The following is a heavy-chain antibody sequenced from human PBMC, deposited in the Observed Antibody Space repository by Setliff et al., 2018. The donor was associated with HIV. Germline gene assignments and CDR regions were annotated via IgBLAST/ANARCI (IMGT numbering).Heavy chain of an antibody. D-gene: IGHD3-3*01. CDR1: GYTFTSYG. Sequence: GASVKVSCKASGYTFTSYGISWVRQAPGQGLEWMGWISAYNGNTHYAQRLQGRVTMTTDTSTRTAYMELRSLRSDDTAVYYCARGPILQSLDWFGLGEGFDIWGQGTMVTVSS. CDR2: ISAYNGNT. J-gene: IGHJ3*02. CDR3: ARGPILQSLDWFGLGEGFDI. V-gene: IGHV1-18*01.